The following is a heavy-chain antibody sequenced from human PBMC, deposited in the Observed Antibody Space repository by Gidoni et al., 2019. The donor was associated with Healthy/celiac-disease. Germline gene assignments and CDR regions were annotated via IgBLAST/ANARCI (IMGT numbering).Heavy chain of an antibody. CDR3: ARGGFLSGSGSYNYYYYMDV. D-gene: IGHD3-10*01. V-gene: IGHV4-34*01. Sequence: QVQLQQWGAGLLKPSETLSLTCAVYGGSFSGYYWSWIRQPPGKGLEWIGEINHSGSTNYNPSLKSRVTISVDTSKNQFSLKLSSVTAADTAVYYCARGGFLSGSGSYNYYYYMDVWGKGTTVTVSS. CDR1: GGSFSGYY. CDR2: INHSGST. J-gene: IGHJ6*03.